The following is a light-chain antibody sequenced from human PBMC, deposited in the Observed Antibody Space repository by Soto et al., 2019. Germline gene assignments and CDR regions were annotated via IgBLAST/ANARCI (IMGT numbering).Light chain of an antibody. V-gene: IGLV1-44*01. CDR3: SSWDDDLSALV. CDR2: KNN. CDR1: SSNIGKNT. Sequence: QSVLTQPPSASGTPGQRVIISCSGGSSNIGKNTINWYQQQLPGTAPKLLIYKNNQRPPEAPDRISGSKSGTSASLAISGLQSEDEADYYCSSWDDDLSALVFGGGTKLTVL. J-gene: IGLJ3*02.